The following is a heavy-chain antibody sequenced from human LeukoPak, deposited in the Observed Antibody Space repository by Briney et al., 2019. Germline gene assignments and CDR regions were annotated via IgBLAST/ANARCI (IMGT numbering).Heavy chain of an antibody. CDR1: GGSISSYY. CDR3: VKSSGSRFGP. V-gene: IGHV4-59*01. Sequence: SETLSLTCTVSGGSISSYYWSWIRQPPGKGLEWIGYIYYSGTTNYNPSLKSRVTISVDTSKNQFSLKLTSVTAADTAIYYCVKSSGSRFGPWGQGTLVTVSS. CDR2: IYYSGTT. J-gene: IGHJ5*02. D-gene: IGHD3-22*01.